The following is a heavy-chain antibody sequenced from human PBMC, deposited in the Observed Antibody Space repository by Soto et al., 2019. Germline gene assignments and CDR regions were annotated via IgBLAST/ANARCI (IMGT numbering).Heavy chain of an antibody. CDR2: ISAYNGNT. D-gene: IGHD3-10*01. CDR3: ARERVTLVRGPQTWFDP. Sequence: QVHLVQSGGEVKQTGASVTVSCKASGYRFASYAIGWVRQAPGQGLEGVGWISAYNGNTRYAQKLQGRVTMTTHTSTSTAYMELRSLKSDDPAVYYCARERVTLVRGPQTWFDPWGQGTLVTVSS. J-gene: IGHJ5*02. V-gene: IGHV1-18*01. CDR1: GYRFASYA.